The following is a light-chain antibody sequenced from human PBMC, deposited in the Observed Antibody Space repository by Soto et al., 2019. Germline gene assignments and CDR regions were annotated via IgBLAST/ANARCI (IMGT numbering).Light chain of an antibody. V-gene: IGKV3-11*01. Sequence: EVVLTQSPATLSLSPGERATLTCRASQNVYNYLGWYQQKPGQAPRLLIYDASNRAAGIPARFSGSGSGTDFTLTISSLEPEDFAVYYCLQRYSWPPLTFGGGTKVEIK. CDR3: LQRYSWPPLT. CDR2: DAS. J-gene: IGKJ4*01. CDR1: QNVYNY.